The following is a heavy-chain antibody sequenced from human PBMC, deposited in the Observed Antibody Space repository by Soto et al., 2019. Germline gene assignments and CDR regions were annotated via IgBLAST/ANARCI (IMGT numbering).Heavy chain of an antibody. V-gene: IGHV5-10-1*01. Sequence: GESLKISCKGSGYSFTSYWISWVRQMPGKGLEWMGRIDPSDSYTNYSPSFQGHVTISADKSISTAYLQWSSLKASDTAMYYCARHIGALKSGYPYYYYDGMGVWGQGTRVTVSS. CDR1: GYSFTSYW. J-gene: IGHJ6*02. CDR2: IDPSDSYT. D-gene: IGHD3-3*01. CDR3: ARHIGALKSGYPYYYYDGMGV.